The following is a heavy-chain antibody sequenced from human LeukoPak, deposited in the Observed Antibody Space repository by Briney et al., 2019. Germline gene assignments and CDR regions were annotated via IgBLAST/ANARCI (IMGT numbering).Heavy chain of an antibody. V-gene: IGHV3-15*01. Sequence: PGGSLRLSCAASGFTFSSAWMAWVRQAPGKGLEWVGRIKSKADGGTTDYAAPVNGRFTISRDDSKNMLYLQMNSLKTEDTAVYYCSTRSIAIFGVVIYDYWGQGTLVTVSS. J-gene: IGHJ4*02. CDR2: IKSKADGGTT. D-gene: IGHD3-3*01. CDR1: GFTFSSAW. CDR3: STRSIAIFGVVIYDY.